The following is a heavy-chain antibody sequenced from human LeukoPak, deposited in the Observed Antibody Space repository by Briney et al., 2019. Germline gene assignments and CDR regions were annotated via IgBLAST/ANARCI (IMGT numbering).Heavy chain of an antibody. CDR3: ARDHVYGGADY. J-gene: IGHJ4*02. V-gene: IGHV3-43*02. Sequence: GVPLTLSCAASGFTFHNYAIHWAPQARGKGLEWVSHTSGDGITTYFADSVKGRFTISRDNSKSSLFLQMNSLRTEDTALYYCARDHVYGGADYWGQGTLVTVSS. CDR1: GFTFHNYA. D-gene: IGHD5/OR15-5a*01. CDR2: TSGDGITT.